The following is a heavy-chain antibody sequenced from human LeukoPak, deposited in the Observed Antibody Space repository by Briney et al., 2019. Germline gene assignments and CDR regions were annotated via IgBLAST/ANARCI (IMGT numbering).Heavy chain of an antibody. CDR3: ARLVRGSGTYYIFDF. Sequence: ASVKVSCKASGYTFTNHGISWVRQAPGQGLEWMGWISCYNGDTMYAQNVQGRVTMTTDTSTRTAYMELRSLRSDDTAMYYCARLVRGSGTYYIFDFWGQGTLVTVSS. J-gene: IGHJ4*02. CDR1: GYTFTNHG. D-gene: IGHD1-26*01. V-gene: IGHV1-18*01. CDR2: ISCYNGDT.